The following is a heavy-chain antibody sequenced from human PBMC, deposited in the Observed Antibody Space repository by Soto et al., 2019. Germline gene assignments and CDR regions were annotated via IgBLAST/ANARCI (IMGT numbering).Heavy chain of an antibody. J-gene: IGHJ5*02. D-gene: IGHD3-3*01. CDR3: EKEPNEWPFNWLDH. V-gene: IGHV3-23*01. CDR1: GFTFDSPYSHA. CDR2: ISGSGSRP. Sequence: GGSLRLSCAASGFTFDSPYSHAMSWVRQSPGKGPEWVSGISGSGSRPYYADSVKGRLTISRDNSKKTLYLQMNTLRAEDTAIYYCEKEPNEWPFNWLDHWGQGTLVTVSS.